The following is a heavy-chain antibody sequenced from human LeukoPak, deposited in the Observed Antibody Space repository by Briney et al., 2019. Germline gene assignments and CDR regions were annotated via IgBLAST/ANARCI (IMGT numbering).Heavy chain of an antibody. D-gene: IGHD3-9*01. Sequence: SETLSLTCTVSGGSINFSSFYWGWIRQPPGKGLEWIVSIYYSGNTYYNPSLQSRVTISVDTSKNQFSLKLSSVTAADTAVYYCAKAFDILTGYAVFDPWGQGTLVTVSS. J-gene: IGHJ5*02. CDR2: IYYSGNT. CDR1: GGSINFSSFY. CDR3: AKAFDILTGYAVFDP. V-gene: IGHV4-39*01.